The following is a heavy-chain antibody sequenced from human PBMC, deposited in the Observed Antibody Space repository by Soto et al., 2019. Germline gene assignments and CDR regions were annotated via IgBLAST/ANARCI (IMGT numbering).Heavy chain of an antibody. Sequence: SDTLSLTCSVSGDSMNSEYWTWIRQPPGKGLEWIGYIYYSGSTNYNPSLKSRVTISVDTSKNQFSLKLSSVTAADTAVYYCARVTDSAYCTNGVCYTSGKRYYYYYYGMDVWGQGTTVTVSS. CDR2: IYYSGST. D-gene: IGHD2-8*01. CDR3: ARVTDSAYCTNGVCYTSGKRYYYYYYGMDV. CDR1: GDSMNSEY. V-gene: IGHV4-59*01. J-gene: IGHJ6*02.